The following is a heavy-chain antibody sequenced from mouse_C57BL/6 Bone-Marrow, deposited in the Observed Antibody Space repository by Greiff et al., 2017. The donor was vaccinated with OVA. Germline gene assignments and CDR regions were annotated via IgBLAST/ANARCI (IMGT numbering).Heavy chain of an antibody. V-gene: IGHV14-4*01. J-gene: IGHJ2*01. CDR3: TTFKRGFDY. CDR2: IDPANGDT. CDR1: GFNITDDY. Sequence: EVQLQQSGAELVRPGASVQLSCTASGFNITDDYMHWVQQRPEQGLAWIGWIDPANGDTEYAPKFQGKATITADTSSNTAYLQLSSLTSEDTAVYYCTTFKRGFDYWGQGTTLTVSS.